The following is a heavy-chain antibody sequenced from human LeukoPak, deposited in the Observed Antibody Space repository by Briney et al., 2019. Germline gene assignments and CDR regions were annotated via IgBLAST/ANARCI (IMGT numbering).Heavy chain of an antibody. CDR2: INHSGST. CDR1: GGSFSGYY. CDR3: AARDGLIPAATSYFDY. V-gene: IGHV4-34*01. D-gene: IGHD2-2*01. Sequence: SETLSLTCAVYGGSFSGYYWSRIRQPPGKGLEWIGEINHSGSTNYNPSLKSRVTISVDTSKNQFSLKLSSVTAADTAVYYCAARDGLIPAATSYFDYWGQGTLVTVSS. J-gene: IGHJ4*02.